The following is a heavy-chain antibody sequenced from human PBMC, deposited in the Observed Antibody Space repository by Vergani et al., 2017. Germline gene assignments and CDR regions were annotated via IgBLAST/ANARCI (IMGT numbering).Heavy chain of an antibody. J-gene: IGHJ6*02. CDR2: IYYSGST. CDR3: ATPXLRFSYYYYYGMDV. Sequence: QVQLQESGPGLVKPSETLSLTCTVSGGSVSSGSYYWSWIRQPPGKGLEWIGYIYYSGSTNYNPSLKSRVTISVDTSKNQFSLKLSSVTAADTAVYYCATPXLRFSYYYYYGMDVWGQGTTVTVSS. V-gene: IGHV4-61*01. D-gene: IGHD5-12*01. CDR1: GGSVSSGSYY.